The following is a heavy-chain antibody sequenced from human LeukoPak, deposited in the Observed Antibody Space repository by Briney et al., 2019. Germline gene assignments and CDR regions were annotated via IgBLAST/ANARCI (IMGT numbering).Heavy chain of an antibody. V-gene: IGHV3-21*01. J-gene: IGHJ4*02. Sequence: GGSLRLSCTASGLTFNGYSMNWVPQAPGKGLEWVSSISTSSSYIYYADSVKGRFTISRNNPKNSLYLQMNSLRAEDTGVYYCARNRGDPSYFDYWGQGTLVTVS. D-gene: IGHD4-17*01. CDR2: ISTSSSYI. CDR3: ARNRGDPSYFDY. CDR1: GLTFNGYS.